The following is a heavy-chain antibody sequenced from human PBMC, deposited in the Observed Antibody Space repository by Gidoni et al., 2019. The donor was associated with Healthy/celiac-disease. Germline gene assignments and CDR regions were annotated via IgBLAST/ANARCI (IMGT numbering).Heavy chain of an antibody. CDR1: GGSISSSSYY. Sequence: QLQLQESGPGLVKPSETLSLTCTVSGGSISSSSYYWGWIRQPPGKGLEWIGSIYYSGSTYYNPSLKSRVTISVDTSKNQFSLKLSSVTAADTAVYYCARYIVATNFDYWGQGTLVTVSS. V-gene: IGHV4-39*01. CDR2: IYYSGST. CDR3: ARYIVATNFDY. J-gene: IGHJ4*02. D-gene: IGHD5-12*01.